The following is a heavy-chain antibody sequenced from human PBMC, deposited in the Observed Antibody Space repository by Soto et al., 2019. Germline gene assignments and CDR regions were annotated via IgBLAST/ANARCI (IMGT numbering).Heavy chain of an antibody. D-gene: IGHD3-22*01. CDR2: ISAYNGNT. V-gene: IGHV1-18*01. Sequence: ASVKVSCKASGYTFTSFAISWVRQAPGQGLEWMGWISAYNGNTNYAQKLQGRVTMTTDTSTSTAYMELRSLRSDDTAVYYCARRGWYYDSSGYSPTSRVDFDYWGQGTLVTVSS. CDR3: ARRGWYYDSSGYSPTSRVDFDY. J-gene: IGHJ4*02. CDR1: GYTFTSFA.